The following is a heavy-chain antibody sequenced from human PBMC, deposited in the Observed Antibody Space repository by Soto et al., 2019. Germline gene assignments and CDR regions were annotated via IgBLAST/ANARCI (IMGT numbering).Heavy chain of an antibody. CDR3: ARDPLDSSVINYYYYYGMDV. Sequence: XGSLRLSCAAAGFTFSSYGMHWVRQAPGKGLEWVAVILYDGSNKYYADSVKGRFTISRDNSKNTLYLQMNSLRAEDTAVYYCARDPLDSSVINYYYYYGMDVWGQGTTVTVSS. V-gene: IGHV3-33*01. D-gene: IGHD3-22*01. CDR1: GFTFSSYG. J-gene: IGHJ6*02. CDR2: ILYDGSNK.